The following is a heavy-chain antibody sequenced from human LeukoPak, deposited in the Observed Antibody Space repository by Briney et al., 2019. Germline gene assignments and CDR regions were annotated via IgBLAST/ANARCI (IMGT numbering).Heavy chain of an antibody. CDR3: ARGRPKNLWFGDLPDHDY. V-gene: IGHV1-18*01. Sequence: ASVKVSCKASGGTFSSYGISWVRQAPGQGLEWMGWISAYSGNTNYAQKLQGRVTMTTDTSTSTAYMELRSLRSDDTAVYYCARGRPKNLWFGDLPDHDYWGQGTLVTVSS. J-gene: IGHJ4*02. CDR2: ISAYSGNT. D-gene: IGHD3-10*01. CDR1: GGTFSSYG.